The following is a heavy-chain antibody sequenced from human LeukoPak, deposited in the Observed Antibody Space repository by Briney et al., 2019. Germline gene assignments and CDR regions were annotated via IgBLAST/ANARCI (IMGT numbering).Heavy chain of an antibody. Sequence: SVKVSCKASGGTFSSYAISWVRQAPGQGLEWMGRIISIFGTANYAQKFQGRVTITTDESTSTAYMELSSLRAEDTAVYYCARVEAVAGTRHAFDIGGQGTMVTVSS. CDR2: IISIFGTA. CDR3: ARVEAVAGTRHAFDI. V-gene: IGHV1-69*05. D-gene: IGHD6-19*01. CDR1: GGTFSSYA. J-gene: IGHJ3*02.